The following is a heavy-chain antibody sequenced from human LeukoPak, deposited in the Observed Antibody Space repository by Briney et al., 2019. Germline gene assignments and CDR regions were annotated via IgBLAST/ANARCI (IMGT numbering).Heavy chain of an antibody. D-gene: IGHD2-15*01. V-gene: IGHV3-30*03. CDR2: ISYDGSNK. Sequence: PGGSLRLSCAASGFTFSSYGMHWVRQAPGKGLEWVAVISYDGSNKYYADYVKGRFTISRDNSKNTLYLQMNSLRAEDTAVYYCARAGSADAFDIWGQGTMVTVSS. CDR1: GFTFSSYG. CDR3: ARAGSADAFDI. J-gene: IGHJ3*02.